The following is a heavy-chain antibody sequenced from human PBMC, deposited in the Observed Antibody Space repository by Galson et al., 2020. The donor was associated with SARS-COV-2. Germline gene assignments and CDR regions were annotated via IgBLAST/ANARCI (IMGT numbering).Heavy chain of an antibody. CDR2: IYPGDSDT. Sequence: HGESLKISCQGSGYTFPTYWIAWVRQMPGKGLEWMGIIYPGDSDTRYSPSFQGQVTISVDKSINTAYLQWRSLKAADTAMYFCARQSLGKQDDPSSYYYYGMDVWGQGTTVTVSS. CDR3: ARQSLGKQDDPSSYYYYGMDV. CDR1: GYTFPTYW. V-gene: IGHV5-51*01. D-gene: IGHD3-10*01. J-gene: IGHJ6*02.